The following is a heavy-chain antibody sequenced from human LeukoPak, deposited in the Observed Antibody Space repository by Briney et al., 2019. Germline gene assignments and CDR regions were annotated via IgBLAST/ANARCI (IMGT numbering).Heavy chain of an antibody. CDR3: ARDYYYGSGSYSPFDY. Sequence: GASVKVSCTASGYTFTSYGISWVRQAPGQGLEWMGWISAYNGNTKYAQKLQGRVSKTTDTSTSTAYMELRSLRSDDTAVYYCARDYYYGSGSYSPFDYWGQGTLVTVSS. D-gene: IGHD3-10*01. CDR1: GYTFTSYG. V-gene: IGHV1-18*01. J-gene: IGHJ4*02. CDR2: ISAYNGNT.